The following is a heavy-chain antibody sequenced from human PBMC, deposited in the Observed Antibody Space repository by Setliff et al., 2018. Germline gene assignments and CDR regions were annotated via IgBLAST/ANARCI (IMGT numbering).Heavy chain of an antibody. V-gene: IGHV3-33*08. Sequence: PGGSLRLSCAASGFTFNTYWMHWVRQAPGKGLEWVAVIWDDGGNKYHADSVKGRFTISRDNSKNTLYLQMNSLRPEDTAVYYCARTCSGSGCYAGLESWGQGTPVTVSS. CDR3: ARTCSGSGCYAGLES. D-gene: IGHD2-15*01. CDR1: GFTFNTYW. CDR2: IWDDGGNK. J-gene: IGHJ4*02.